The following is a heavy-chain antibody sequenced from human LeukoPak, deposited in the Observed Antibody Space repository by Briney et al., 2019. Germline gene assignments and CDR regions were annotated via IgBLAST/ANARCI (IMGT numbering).Heavy chain of an antibody. J-gene: IGHJ5*02. CDR1: GGSISSYY. CDR3: ARLTKFLTTYYPTP. D-gene: IGHD2/OR15-2a*01. CDR2: IYYSGST. V-gene: IGHV4-59*08. Sequence: SETLSLTCTVSGGSISSYYWSWIRQPPGKGLEWIGYIYYSGSTNYNPSLKSRVTISVDTSKSQFSLKLISVTASDTAVYYCARLTKFLTTYYPTPWGQGTLVTVSS.